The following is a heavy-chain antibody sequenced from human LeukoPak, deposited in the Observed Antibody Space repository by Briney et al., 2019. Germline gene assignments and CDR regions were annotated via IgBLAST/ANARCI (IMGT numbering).Heavy chain of an antibody. D-gene: IGHD3-9*01. V-gene: IGHV3-74*01. CDR1: GIPFRSYW. CDR3: ASPPLRYFDWLLGS. CDR2: INSDGRST. J-gene: IGHJ5*02. Sequence: GSLRPPCAAPGIPFRSYWMDWVRQAPGKGLVWGSRINSDGRSTSYADSVKGRFTISRDNAKNTLYLQMNSLRAEDTAVYYCASPPLRYFDWLLGSWGQGTLVTVSS.